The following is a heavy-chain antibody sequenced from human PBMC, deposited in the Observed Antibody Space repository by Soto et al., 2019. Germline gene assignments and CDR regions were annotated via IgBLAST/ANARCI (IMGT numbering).Heavy chain of an antibody. CDR3: ARDQFLDAFDI. D-gene: IGHD2-21*01. CDR1: GFIFSSYS. CDR2: ISNDGSNK. Sequence: QVQLVESGGGVVQPGSSLRLSCAASGFIFSSYSMHWVRQAPGKGLEWVAMISNDGSNKDYVDSVKGRFTISRDNSNNTLSLQMNSLRAEDTAVYYCARDQFLDAFDIWGQGTMVTVSS. J-gene: IGHJ3*02. V-gene: IGHV3-30-3*01.